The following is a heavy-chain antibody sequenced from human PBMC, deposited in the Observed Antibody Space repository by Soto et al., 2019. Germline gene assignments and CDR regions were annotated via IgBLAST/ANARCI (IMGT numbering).Heavy chain of an antibody. Sequence: QLLLQESGPGLVKASETLSLTCTVSGGSISSGSYHWGWIRQAPGKGLEWIGNTHYSGSAYYNPSLKSRVPISVDTSNSQVSMRLSSVTAADTAMYYCARTANWLDPWGQGTLVTVSS. CDR3: ARTANWLDP. CDR2: THYSGSA. V-gene: IGHV4-39*01. CDR1: GGSISSGSYH. J-gene: IGHJ5*02.